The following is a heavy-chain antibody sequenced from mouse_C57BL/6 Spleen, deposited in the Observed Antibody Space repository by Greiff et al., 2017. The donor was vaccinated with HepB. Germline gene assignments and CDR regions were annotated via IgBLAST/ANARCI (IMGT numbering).Heavy chain of an antibody. CDR3: ARGGNSDY. J-gene: IGHJ2*01. CDR2: IDPSDSYT. Sequence: QVQLQQPGAELVMPGASVKLSCKASGYTFTSYWMHWVKQRPGQGLEWIGEIDPSDSYTNYNQKFKGKSTLTVDKSSSTAYMQLSSLTSEDSAVYYCARGGNSDYWGQGTTLTVSS. V-gene: IGHV1-69*01. CDR1: GYTFTSYW.